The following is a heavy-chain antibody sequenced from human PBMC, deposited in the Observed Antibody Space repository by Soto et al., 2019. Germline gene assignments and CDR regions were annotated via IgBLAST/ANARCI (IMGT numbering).Heavy chain of an antibody. CDR3: ARDGIVVVPAAILYYYGMDV. CDR1: GFTFSSYW. V-gene: IGHV3-7*01. CDR2: IKQDGSEK. Sequence: EVQLVESGGGLVQPGGSLRLSCAASGFTFSSYWMSWVRQAPGKGLEWEANIKQDGSEKYYVDSVKGRFTISRDNAKNSLYLQMNSLRAEDTAVYYCARDGIVVVPAAILYYYGMDVWGQGTTVTVSS. J-gene: IGHJ6*02. D-gene: IGHD2-2*01.